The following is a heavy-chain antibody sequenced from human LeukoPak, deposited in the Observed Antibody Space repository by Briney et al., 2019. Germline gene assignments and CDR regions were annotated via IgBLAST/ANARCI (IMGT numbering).Heavy chain of an antibody. V-gene: IGHV4-31*03. D-gene: IGHD1-26*01. Sequence: SETLSLTCTVSGGSISSGGYSWSWIRQHPEKGLEWIGYIYYSGSTYYNPSLKSRVTISVDTSKNQFSLKLSSVTAADTAVYYCARGGPLVGATTSSESDYWGQGTLVTVSS. CDR2: IYYSGST. CDR3: ARGGPLVGATTSSESDY. J-gene: IGHJ4*02. CDR1: GGSISSGGYS.